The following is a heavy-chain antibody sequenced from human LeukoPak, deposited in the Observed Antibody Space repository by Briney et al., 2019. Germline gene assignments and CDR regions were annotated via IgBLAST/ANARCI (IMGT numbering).Heavy chain of an antibody. CDR1: GYTFTGYY. V-gene: IGHV1-2*02. Sequence: ASVKVSCKASGYTFTGYYMHWVRQAPGQGLEWMGWINPNSGGTNYAQKLQGRVTMTRDTSISTAYMELSRLRSDDTAVYYCARDSPYYYYGMDVWGQGTTVTVSS. CDR2: INPNSGGT. CDR3: ARDSPYYYYGMDV. J-gene: IGHJ6*02.